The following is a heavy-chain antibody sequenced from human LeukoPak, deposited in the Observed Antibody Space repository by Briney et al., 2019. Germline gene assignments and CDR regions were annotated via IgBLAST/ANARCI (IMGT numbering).Heavy chain of an antibody. J-gene: IGHJ4*02. CDR3: ARGGGRSYYYDSSGYSGFDY. CDR2: ISSSGSTI. Sequence: PGGSLRLPCAASGFTFSDYYMSWIRQAPGKGLEWVSYISSSGSTIYYADSVKGRFTISRDNAKNSLYLQMNSLRAEDTAVYYCARGGGRSYYYDSSGYSGFDYWGQGTLVTVSS. V-gene: IGHV3-11*01. CDR1: GFTFSDYY. D-gene: IGHD3-22*01.